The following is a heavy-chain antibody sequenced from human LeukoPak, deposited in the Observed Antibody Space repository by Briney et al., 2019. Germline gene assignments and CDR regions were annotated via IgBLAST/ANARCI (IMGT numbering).Heavy chain of an antibody. CDR1: GFTFSNFW. CDR2: FNTDGSST. D-gene: IGHD1-7*01. Sequence: GGSLRLSCAASGFTFSNFWMHWVRQAPGKGLVWVSRFNTDGSSTAYADSVKGRFTISRDNAKNTLYLQMNNLRIKDTATYFCARDMSWNSVSYWGRGTLVTVSS. CDR3: ARDMSWNSVSY. J-gene: IGHJ4*02. V-gene: IGHV3-74*01.